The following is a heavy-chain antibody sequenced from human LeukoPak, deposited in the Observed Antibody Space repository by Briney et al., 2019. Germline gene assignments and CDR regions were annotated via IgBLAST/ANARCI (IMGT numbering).Heavy chain of an antibody. CDR2: IYYSGST. J-gene: IGHJ4*02. CDR3: ARLVYYGSGSYYIFDY. Sequence: SETLSLTCTVSGGSITSYYWSWIRQPPGKGLEWIGYIYYSGSTNYNPSLKSRVTISVDTSKNQFSLKLSSVTAADTAVYYCARLVYYGSGSYYIFDYWGQGTLVTVSS. D-gene: IGHD3-10*01. V-gene: IGHV4-59*01. CDR1: GGSITSYY.